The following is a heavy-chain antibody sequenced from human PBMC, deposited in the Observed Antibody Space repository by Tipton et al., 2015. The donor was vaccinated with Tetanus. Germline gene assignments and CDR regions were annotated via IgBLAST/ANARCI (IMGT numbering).Heavy chain of an antibody. CDR3: ARGRGLGPHEYFEH. D-gene: IGHD3/OR15-3a*01. CDR2: ISPFNENA. Sequence: QMQLVQSGAEVKKPGASVKVSCKASGYTFTHYGVNWVRQAPGQGLEWMGWISPFNENANYAEKFQGRLTMTTDRSTATVYMDLRSLRSDDTAVYYCARGRGLGPHEYFEHWGQGTLVTVSS. CDR1: GYTFTHYG. V-gene: IGHV1-18*01. J-gene: IGHJ5*02.